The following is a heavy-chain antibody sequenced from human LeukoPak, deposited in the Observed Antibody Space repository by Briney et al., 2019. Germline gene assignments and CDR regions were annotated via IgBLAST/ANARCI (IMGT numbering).Heavy chain of an antibody. D-gene: IGHD3-22*01. CDR3: SRGLDSRKLGY. CDR2: IHPSGRL. V-gene: IGHV4-31*03. J-gene: IGHJ4*02. Sequence: SQTLSLTCTVSGASFSSGDQYWNWIRQSPGKGLEWIGSIHPSGRLYINPSLDSRATISIDTSKNQFSLNLNPVTAADTAVYFCSRGLDSRKLGYWGQGTLVTVSS. CDR1: GASFSSGDQY.